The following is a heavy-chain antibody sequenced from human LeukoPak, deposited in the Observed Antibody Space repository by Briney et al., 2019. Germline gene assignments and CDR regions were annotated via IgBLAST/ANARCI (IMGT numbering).Heavy chain of an antibody. CDR3: ARDHYLGYCSSTSCYVLDY. D-gene: IGHD2-2*01. CDR1: GFTFSSYG. Sequence: GGSLRISCAASGFTFSSYGMHWVRQAPGKGLEWVAVIWYDGSNKYYADSVKGRFTISRDNSKNTLYLQMNSLRAEDTAVYYCARDHYLGYCSSTSCYVLDYWGQGTLVTVSS. CDR2: IWYDGSNK. V-gene: IGHV3-33*01. J-gene: IGHJ4*02.